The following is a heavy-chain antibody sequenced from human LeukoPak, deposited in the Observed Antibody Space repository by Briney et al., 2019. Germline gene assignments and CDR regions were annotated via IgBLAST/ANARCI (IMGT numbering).Heavy chain of an antibody. J-gene: IGHJ4*02. V-gene: IGHV3-15*07. D-gene: IGHD1-20*01. CDR3: STLTSRGLSDS. CDR1: GFTFTNAW. Sequence: GGSLRLSCAASGFTFTNAWMNWVRQAPGKGLEWVGRIKGKADGETIDYAAPVKGRFTFSRDDSKNMLYLQMNSLKSEDTAVYYCSTLTSRGLSDSWGQGTLVTVSS. CDR2: IKGKADGETI.